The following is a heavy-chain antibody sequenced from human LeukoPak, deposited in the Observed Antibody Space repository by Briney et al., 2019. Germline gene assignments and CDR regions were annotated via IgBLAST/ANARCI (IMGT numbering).Heavy chain of an antibody. V-gene: IGHV4-34*01. Sequence: PLETLSLTCAVYGGSFSGYYWSWIRQPPGKGLEWIGEINHSGSTNYNPSLKSRVTISVDTSKNQFSLKLSSVTAADTAVYYCARGLGLLWFGEVLAGYYFDYWGQGTLVTVSS. CDR1: GGSFSGYY. CDR3: ARGLGLLWFGEVLAGYYFDY. J-gene: IGHJ4*02. CDR2: INHSGST. D-gene: IGHD3-10*01.